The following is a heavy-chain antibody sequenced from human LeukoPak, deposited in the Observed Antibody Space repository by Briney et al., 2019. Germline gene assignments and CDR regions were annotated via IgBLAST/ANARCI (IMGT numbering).Heavy chain of an antibody. CDR2: IIPIFGTA. V-gene: IGHV1-69*01. CDR3: ARENVGYSGYSQGSLPSLYYYYGMDV. D-gene: IGHD5-12*01. J-gene: IGHJ6*04. Sequence: VKVSCKASGGTFSSYAISWGRQAPGQGLEWMGGIIPIFGTANYAQKFQGRVTVTADESTSIAYMELSSLRSEDTAMYYCARENVGYSGYSQGSLPSLYYYYGMDVWGKGTTVTVSS. CDR1: GGTFSSYA.